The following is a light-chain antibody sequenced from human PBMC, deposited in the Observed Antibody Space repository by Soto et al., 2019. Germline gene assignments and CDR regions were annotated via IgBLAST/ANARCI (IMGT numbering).Light chain of an antibody. Sequence: QSALTQPASVSGSPGQAITISCTGTSSDAGGYRYVSWYQQYPGKAPKLIIFDVGNRPSGVSNRFSGSKSGNTASLTISGLQAEDEADYYCSSYTTSSPLYVFGTGTKVTVL. CDR1: SSDAGGYRY. CDR2: DVG. J-gene: IGLJ1*01. V-gene: IGLV2-14*01. CDR3: SSYTTSSPLYV.